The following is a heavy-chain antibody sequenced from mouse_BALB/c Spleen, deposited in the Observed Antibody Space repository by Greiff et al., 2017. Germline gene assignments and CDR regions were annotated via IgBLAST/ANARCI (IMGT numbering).Heavy chain of an antibody. CDR3: ARVYYGSSAYYAMDY. J-gene: IGHJ4*01. CDR1: GFTFSDYY. D-gene: IGHD1-1*01. CDR2: ISDGGSYT. V-gene: IGHV5-4*02. Sequence: EVNLVESGGGLVKPGGSLKLSCAASGFTFSDYYMYWVRQTPEKRLEWVATISDGGSYTYYPDSVKGRFTISRDNAKNNLYLQMSSLKSEDTAMYYCARVYYGSSAYYAMDYWGQGTSVTVSS.